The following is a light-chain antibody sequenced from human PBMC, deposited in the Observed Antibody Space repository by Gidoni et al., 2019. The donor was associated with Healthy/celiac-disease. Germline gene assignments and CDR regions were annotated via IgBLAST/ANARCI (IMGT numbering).Light chain of an antibody. Sequence: EIVMTQSPATLSVSPGERATLSCRASQSVSSNLAWYQQKPGQAPRLLIYGASTTATGLPARFSGSGSGTEFTLTISSLQSDDVAVYYCQQYNNWPPLTFGGGTKVEIK. J-gene: IGKJ4*01. CDR3: QQYNNWPPLT. V-gene: IGKV3-15*01. CDR1: QSVSSN. CDR2: GAS.